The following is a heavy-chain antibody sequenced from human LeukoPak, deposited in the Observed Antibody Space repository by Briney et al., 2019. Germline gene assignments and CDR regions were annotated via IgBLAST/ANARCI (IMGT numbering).Heavy chain of an antibody. D-gene: IGHD1-26*01. CDR3: ARDHHSGSYGDY. Sequence: SETLSLTCTVSGGSTSSYYWSWIRQSAGKGLEWIGRIYVSGSTTYNPSLNSRVTMSLDTSKNQFSLKLSSVTAADTAVYYCARDHHSGSYGDYWGQGTLVTVSS. J-gene: IGHJ4*02. CDR2: IYVSGST. V-gene: IGHV4-4*07. CDR1: GGSTSSYY.